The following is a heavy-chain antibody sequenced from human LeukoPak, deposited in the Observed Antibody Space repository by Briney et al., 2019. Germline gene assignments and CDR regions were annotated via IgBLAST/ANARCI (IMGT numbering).Heavy chain of an antibody. D-gene: IGHD5-12*01. CDR3: ARRRGYSGYDAFDI. CDR1: GGSISSYY. V-gene: IGHV4-59*01. Sequence: RSETLSLTCTVSGGSISSYYWSWIRQPPGKGLEWIGYIYYSGSTNYNPSLKSRVTISVDTSKNQFSLKLSSVTAADTAVYYCARRRGYSGYDAFDIWGQGTMVTVSS. J-gene: IGHJ3*02. CDR2: IYYSGST.